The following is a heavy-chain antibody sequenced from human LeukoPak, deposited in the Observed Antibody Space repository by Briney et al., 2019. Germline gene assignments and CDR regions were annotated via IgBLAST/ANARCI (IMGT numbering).Heavy chain of an antibody. D-gene: IGHD3-22*01. CDR3: ARLGYYDSSGPHY. J-gene: IGHJ4*02. Sequence: GESLKISCKSSGYSFTSYWIGWVRPMPGKGLEWMGISYPGDSDTRYSPSFQGQVTISADKSISTAYLQWSSLKASDTAMYYCARLGYYDSSGPHYWGQGTLVTVSS. CDR2: SYPGDSDT. CDR1: GYSFTSYW. V-gene: IGHV5-51*01.